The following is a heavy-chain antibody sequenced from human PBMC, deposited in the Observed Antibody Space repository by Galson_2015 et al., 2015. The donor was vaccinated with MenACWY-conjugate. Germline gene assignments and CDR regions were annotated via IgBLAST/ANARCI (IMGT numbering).Heavy chain of an antibody. Sequence: SLTCTVSGGSIISYYWSWIRQPPGKGLEWIGYIFHSGSTAYNPSLKSRVIISVDTSKNQFSLKLSSVTAADTAVYYCVRVAVSGSYYTPNWFDPWGQGTLVTVSS. CDR2: IFHSGST. J-gene: IGHJ5*02. D-gene: IGHD3-10*01. CDR3: VRVAVSGSYYTPNWFDP. CDR1: GGSIISYY. V-gene: IGHV4-59*01.